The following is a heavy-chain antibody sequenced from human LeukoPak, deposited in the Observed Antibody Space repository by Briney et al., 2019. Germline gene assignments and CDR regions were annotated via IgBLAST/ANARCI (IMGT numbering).Heavy chain of an antibody. CDR1: GFTFSSYA. D-gene: IGHD3-3*01. CDR3: AKRHYDFWSGYQNQMYYFDY. V-gene: IGHV3-23*01. CDR2: ISGSGGTT. Sequence: PGGSLRLSCAASGFTFSSYAMSWVRQAQEKGLEWVSAISGSGGTTYYADSVKGRFIISRDNSRNTLYLQMNSLRAEDTAVYYCAKRHYDFWSGYQNQMYYFDYWGQGALVTVSS. J-gene: IGHJ4*02.